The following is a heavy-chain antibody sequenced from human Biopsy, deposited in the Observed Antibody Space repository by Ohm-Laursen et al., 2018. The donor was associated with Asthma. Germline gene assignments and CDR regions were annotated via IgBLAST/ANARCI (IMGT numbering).Heavy chain of an antibody. CDR2: ISSSGAST. D-gene: IGHD1-26*01. J-gene: IGHJ4*02. Sequence: SLRLSCAASGFTFSSYAMSWVRQAPGKGLEWVSSISSSGASTYYADSVKGRFNISRDNSKNTLYLQMSSLRADDTAVYYCAKGGTYTTDRYAYWGQGSLVTVSS. V-gene: IGHV3-23*01. CDR1: GFTFSSYA. CDR3: AKGGTYTTDRYAY.